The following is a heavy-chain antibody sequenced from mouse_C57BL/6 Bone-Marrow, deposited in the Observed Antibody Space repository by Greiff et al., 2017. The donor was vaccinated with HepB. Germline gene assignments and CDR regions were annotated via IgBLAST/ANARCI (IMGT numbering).Heavy chain of an antibody. CDR3: ARESCDYDDAMDY. V-gene: IGHV1-64*01. J-gene: IGHJ4*01. CDR1: GYTFTSYW. CDR2: IHPNSGST. D-gene: IGHD2-4*01. Sequence: QVQLQQPGAELVKPGASVKLSCKASGYTFTSYWMHWVKQRPGQGLEWIGMIHPNSGSTNYNEKFKSKATLTVDKSSSTAYMQLSSLTSEDSAVYYCARESCDYDDAMDYWGQGTSVTVSS.